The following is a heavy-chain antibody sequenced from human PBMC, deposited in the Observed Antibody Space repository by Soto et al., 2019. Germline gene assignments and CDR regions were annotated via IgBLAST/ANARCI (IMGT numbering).Heavy chain of an antibody. D-gene: IGHD2-15*01. CDR1: GGSISSYY. CDR3: ARAFRGGYIDY. Sequence: SETLSLTCTVSGGSISSYYWSWIRQPPGKGLEWIGYIYYSGSTNYNPSLKSRVTISVDTSKNQFSLKLSSVTAADTAVYYCARAFRGGYIDYWGQGTLVTVSS. J-gene: IGHJ4*02. CDR2: IYYSGST. V-gene: IGHV4-59*01.